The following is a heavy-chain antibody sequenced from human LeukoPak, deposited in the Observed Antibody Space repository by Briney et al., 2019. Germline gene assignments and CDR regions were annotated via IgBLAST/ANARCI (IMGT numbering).Heavy chain of an antibody. D-gene: IGHD3-3*01. V-gene: IGHV4-30-4*02. CDR3: ARGNDFWSGYSLPPGYYYMDV. Sequence: SETLSLTCTVSGVSISSGDYHWNWIRQPPGRGLEWIGYISYSGNTYYNPSLKSRLTISLDTSRSQISLKLSSVTAADTAVYYCARGNDFWSGYSLPPGYYYMDVWGKGTTVTVSS. CDR2: ISYSGNT. J-gene: IGHJ6*03. CDR1: GVSISSGDYH.